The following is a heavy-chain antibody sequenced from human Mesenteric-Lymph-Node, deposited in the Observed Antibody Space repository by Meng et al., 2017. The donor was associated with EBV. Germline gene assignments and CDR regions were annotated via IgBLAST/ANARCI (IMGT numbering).Heavy chain of an antibody. CDR1: SGAMRNDASY. J-gene: IGHJ4*02. D-gene: IGHD2-8*01. CDR2: IYSSRIT. V-gene: IGHV4-30-4*01. CDR3: ASGLIPTSMPY. Sequence: QAQVQGAGPRLGTPAPTLPTTCTVSSGAMRNDASYWTCLRPWTEQGLEWIGYIYSSRITYYTPSLKSRVSISTDTSINPLSLKSTSVTDADTDVYYCASGLIPTSMPYWGQGILVTVSS.